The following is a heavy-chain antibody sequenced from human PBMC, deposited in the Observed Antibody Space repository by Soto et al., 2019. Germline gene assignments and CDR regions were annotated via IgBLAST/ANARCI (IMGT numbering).Heavy chain of an antibody. V-gene: IGHV3-30*18. Sequence: QVQLVESGGGVVQPGRSLRLSCAASGFSLNDYGMHWVRQPPGTGLEWVADISYDGRNKYYTDSVRGRFTISRDISKGTLYLQMNSLRPDATALYYCAKSNRGAYDTPDFWGQGTPVTVSP. D-gene: IGHD3-22*01. CDR3: AKSNRGAYDTPDF. CDR2: ISYDGRNK. J-gene: IGHJ4*02. CDR1: GFSLNDYG.